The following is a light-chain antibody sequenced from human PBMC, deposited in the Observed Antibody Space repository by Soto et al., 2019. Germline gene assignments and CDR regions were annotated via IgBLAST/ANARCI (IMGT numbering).Light chain of an antibody. CDR1: SSDVGAYNY. V-gene: IGLV2-14*01. Sequence: QSALTQPASVSGSPGQSITISCTGTSSDVGAYNYVSWYQHHPGKAPKLMIYEVSDRPSGVSNRFSGSKSGNTASLTISGRQAEDEADYYCSSYTGSSALDVFGTGTKLTVL. J-gene: IGLJ1*01. CDR2: EVS. CDR3: SSYTGSSALDV.